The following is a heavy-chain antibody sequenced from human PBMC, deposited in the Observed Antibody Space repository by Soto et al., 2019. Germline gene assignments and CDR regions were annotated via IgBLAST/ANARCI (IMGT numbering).Heavy chain of an antibody. V-gene: IGHV1-18*01. CDR1: GYTFTSYG. J-gene: IGHJ3*02. CDR2: ISAYNGNT. CDR3: ARDNPGRGAFDI. Sequence: ASVKVSCKASGYTFTSYGISWVRQAPGQGLEWMGWISAYNGNTNYAQRLQGRVTMTTDTSTSTAYMELRSLRSDDTAVYYCARDNPGRGAFDIWGQGTMVTVSS.